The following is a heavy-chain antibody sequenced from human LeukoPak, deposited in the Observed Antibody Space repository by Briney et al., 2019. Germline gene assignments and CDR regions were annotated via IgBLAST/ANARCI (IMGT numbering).Heavy chain of an antibody. CDR3: QNAYFYDSSGYFSDY. CDR1: GGSISSGYY. CDR2: IYHSGST. J-gene: IGHJ4*02. V-gene: IGHV4-38-2*02. Sequence: SQTLSLTCTVSGGSISSGYYWGWIRQPPGKGLQWIGSIYHSGSTYYNPSLKNRVTISVDTSKNQFSLKLSSVTAADTAVYYCQNAYFYDSSGYFSDYWGQGTLVTVSS. D-gene: IGHD3-22*01.